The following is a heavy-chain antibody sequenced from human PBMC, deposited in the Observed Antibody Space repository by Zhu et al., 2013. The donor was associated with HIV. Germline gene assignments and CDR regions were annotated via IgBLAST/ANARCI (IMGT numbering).Heavy chain of an antibody. D-gene: IGHD6-13*01. J-gene: IGHJ5*02. CDR3: ARALLRTAAAGLNWFDP. CDR1: GGSISSGGYS. CDR2: IYHSTTT. V-gene: IGHV4-30-2*01. Sequence: QVQLQESGSGLVKPSQTLSLTCAVSGGSISSGGYSWSWIRQPPGKGLEWIGYIYHSTTTYYNPSLQSRVTISLDRSKTQFSLKLSSVTAADTAVYYCARALLRTAAAGLNWFDPWGQGALVTVSS.